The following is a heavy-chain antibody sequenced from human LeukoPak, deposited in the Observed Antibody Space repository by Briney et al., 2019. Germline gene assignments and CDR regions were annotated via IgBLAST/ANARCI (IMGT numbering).Heavy chain of an antibody. CDR3: ARVATVTTHYYYYYYMDV. CDR1: GFTFDDYG. V-gene: IGHV3-20*04. J-gene: IGHJ6*03. Sequence: GGSLRLSCAASGFTFDDYGMSWVRQAPGKGLEWVSGINWNGGSTGYADSVKGRFTISRDNAKNSLYLQMNSLRAEDTALYYCARVATVTTHYYYYYYMDVWGKGTTVTVSS. D-gene: IGHD4-17*01. CDR2: INWNGGST.